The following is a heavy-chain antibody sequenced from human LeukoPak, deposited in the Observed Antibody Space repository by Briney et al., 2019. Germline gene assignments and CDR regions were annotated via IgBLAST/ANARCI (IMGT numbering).Heavy chain of an antibody. Sequence: GGSLRLSCAASGFTFSSYAVTWVRQAPGKGLEWVSSITGSGYSAFYADSAKGRFTISRDNAKNILYLQMHSLRVEDTAVYYCVKDYSTIAAAANPLFDYWGQGALVTVSS. D-gene: IGHD6-25*01. CDR2: ITGSGYSA. CDR1: GFTFSSYA. CDR3: VKDYSTIAAAANPLFDY. J-gene: IGHJ4*02. V-gene: IGHV3-23*01.